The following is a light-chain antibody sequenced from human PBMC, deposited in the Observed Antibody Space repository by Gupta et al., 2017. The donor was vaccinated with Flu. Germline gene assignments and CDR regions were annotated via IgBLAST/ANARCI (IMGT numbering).Light chain of an antibody. CDR2: EVS. CDR3: MQTRQAPYT. V-gene: IGKV2D-29*01. CDR1: QSPLHSDGKTH. J-gene: IGKJ2*01. Sequence: DYVMTQTPLSLSVSPGPPAAIACKSSQSPLHSDGKTHLYWYLQKPGQPPQLLIYEVSNRFSGVPDRFSGSGSGTDFTLKISRVEADDVGVYYCMQTRQAPYTFGQGTKLEIK.